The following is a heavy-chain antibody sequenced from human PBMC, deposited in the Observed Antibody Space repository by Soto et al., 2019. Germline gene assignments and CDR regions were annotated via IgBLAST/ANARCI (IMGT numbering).Heavy chain of an antibody. D-gene: IGHD4-17*01. Sequence: ESGGGLIQPGGSLRLSCTASELTVSANYMSWVRQTPGRGLEWVANMYSDGSTYYPDSVKGRFTISRDSSKNTLYLQMNNLRAEDTAVYYCARVAATTWKKSWHYDYWGQGTLVTVSS. J-gene: IGHJ4*02. CDR1: ELTVSANY. CDR3: ARVAATTWKKSWHYDY. CDR2: MYSDGST. V-gene: IGHV3-53*01.